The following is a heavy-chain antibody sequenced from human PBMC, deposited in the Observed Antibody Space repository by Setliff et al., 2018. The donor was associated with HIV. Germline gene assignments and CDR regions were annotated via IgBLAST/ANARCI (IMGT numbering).Heavy chain of an antibody. V-gene: IGHV2-5*01. CDR2: IYWNNNK. J-gene: IGHJ4*02. D-gene: IGHD1-1*01. CDR1: GLSLSTSGVG. CDR3: AYSGRQLRGPYFDF. Sequence: SGPTLVNPTQTLTLTCTFSGLSLSTSGVGVGWIRQSPGKALELLAFIYWNNNKHYSTSLKSRLTVTKDTSKNRVVFTMTNMDPVDTATYYCAYSGRQLRGPYFDFWGQGTPVTAPQ.